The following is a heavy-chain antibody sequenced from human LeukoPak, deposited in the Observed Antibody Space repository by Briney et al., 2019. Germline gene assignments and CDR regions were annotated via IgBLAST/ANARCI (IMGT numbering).Heavy chain of an antibody. CDR1: GGSISSYH. D-gene: IGHD4/OR15-4a*01. CDR2: IYYSGST. V-gene: IGHV4-59*01. Sequence: SETLSLTCTVSGGSISSYHWSWIRQPPGKGLEWIGYIYYSGSTNYNPSLKSRVTISVDTSKNQFSLKLSSVTAADTAVYYCATLRVNWFDPWGQGTLVTVSS. CDR3: ATLRVNWFDP. J-gene: IGHJ5*02.